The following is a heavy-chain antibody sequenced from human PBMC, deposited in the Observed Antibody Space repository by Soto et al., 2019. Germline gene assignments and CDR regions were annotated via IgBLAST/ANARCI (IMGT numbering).Heavy chain of an antibody. CDR3: ARRYSSGWSAGAFDI. D-gene: IGHD6-19*01. V-gene: IGHV1-18*01. J-gene: IGHJ3*02. CDR2: ISAYNGNT. CDR1: GYTFTSYG. Sequence: ASVKVSCKASGYTFTSYGISWVRQAPGQGLEWMGWISAYNGNTNYAQKLQGRVTMTTDTSTRTAYMERRSLRSDDTAVYYCARRYSSGWSAGAFDIWGQGTMVTVSS.